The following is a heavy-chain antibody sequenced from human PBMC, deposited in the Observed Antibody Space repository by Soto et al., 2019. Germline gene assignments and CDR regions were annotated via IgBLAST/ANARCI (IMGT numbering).Heavy chain of an antibody. V-gene: IGHV1-69*13. CDR1: GGTFSSYA. D-gene: IGHD4-17*01. J-gene: IGHJ6*02. Sequence: SVKVSCKASGGTFSSYAISWVRQAPGQGLEWMGGIIPIFGTANYAQKFQGRVTITADESTSTAYMELSSLRSEDTAVYYCAREGRGKTVTHYYYYYYGMDVWGQGTTVTV. CDR2: IIPIFGTA. CDR3: AREGRGKTVTHYYYYYYGMDV.